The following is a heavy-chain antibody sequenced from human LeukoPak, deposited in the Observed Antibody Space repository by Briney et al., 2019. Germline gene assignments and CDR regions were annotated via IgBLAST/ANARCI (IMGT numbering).Heavy chain of an antibody. Sequence: GRSLRLSCAASGFTFSSDGMHWVRQAPGNGLEWVAVISYDGSNKYYADSVKGRFTISRDNSKNTLYLQMNSLRAEDTAVYYCAKDRGYGYSYGDYWGQGTLVAVSS. CDR2: ISYDGSNK. D-gene: IGHD5-18*01. V-gene: IGHV3-30*18. CDR1: GFTFSSDG. J-gene: IGHJ4*02. CDR3: AKDRGYGYSYGDY.